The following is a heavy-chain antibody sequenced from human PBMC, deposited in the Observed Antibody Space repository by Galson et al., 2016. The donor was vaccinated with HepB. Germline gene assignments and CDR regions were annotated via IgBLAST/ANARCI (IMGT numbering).Heavy chain of an antibody. Sequence: TLSLTCAVSGGSISSGGYSWSWIRQPPGKGLEWIGYIYNSGSTYYNPSLKSRLTISVDRSKSQFSLKLSSVTAADTALYYCARALYIGSYPNWFDPWGQGTLVTVSS. J-gene: IGHJ5*02. CDR2: IYNSGST. CDR3: ARALYIGSYPNWFDP. V-gene: IGHV4-30-2*01. CDR1: GGSISSGGYS. D-gene: IGHD1-26*01.